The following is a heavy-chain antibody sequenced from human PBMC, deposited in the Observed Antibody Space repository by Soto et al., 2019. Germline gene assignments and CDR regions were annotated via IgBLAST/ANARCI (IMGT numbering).Heavy chain of an antibody. J-gene: IGHJ6*02. Sequence: ASVKVSCKASGYTFTSYGISWVRQAPGQGLEWMGWISAYNGNTNYAQKLQGRVTMTEDTSTDTAYMELSSLRSEDTAVYYCATAGDDILTGYQYYYGMDVWRQGTTVTVSS. CDR2: ISAYNGNT. D-gene: IGHD3-9*01. V-gene: IGHV1-18*01. CDR1: GYTFTSYG. CDR3: ATAGDDILTGYQYYYGMDV.